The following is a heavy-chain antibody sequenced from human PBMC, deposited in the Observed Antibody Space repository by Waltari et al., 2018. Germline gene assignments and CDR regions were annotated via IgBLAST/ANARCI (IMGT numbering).Heavy chain of an antibody. CDR1: GGSISSGSYY. CDR2: IYTSGST. Sequence: QVQLQESGPGLVKPSQTLSLTCTVSGGSISSGSYYWSWIRQPAGKGLEWIGYIYTSGSTNSNPSLKSRVTISVDTSKNQFSLKLSSVTAADTAVYYCARGTITMVQGAILPDYWGQGTLVTVSS. V-gene: IGHV4-61*09. D-gene: IGHD3-10*01. CDR3: ARGTITMVQGAILPDY. J-gene: IGHJ4*02.